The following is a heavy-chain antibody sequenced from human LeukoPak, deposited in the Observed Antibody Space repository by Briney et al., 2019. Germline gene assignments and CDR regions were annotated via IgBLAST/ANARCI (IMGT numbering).Heavy chain of an antibody. CDR1: RVTFSNAW. J-gene: IGHJ6*04. CDR3: TTDTLGYCSSTSCYGSYYYYYYGMDV. CDR2: IKSKTDGGKT. V-gene: IGHV3-15*01. D-gene: IGHD2-2*01. Sequence: GGSLRLSCAASRVTFSNAWMSWVRQAPGKGLEWVGHIKSKTDGGKTDYAAPVKGRFTISRDDSNNTLYLQMNSLKNEDTAVYYCTTDTLGYCSSTSCYGSYYYYYYGMDVWGKGTTVTVSS.